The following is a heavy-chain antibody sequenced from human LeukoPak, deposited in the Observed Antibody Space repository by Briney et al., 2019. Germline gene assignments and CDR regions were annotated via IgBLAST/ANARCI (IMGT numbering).Heavy chain of an antibody. CDR3: ARERGYSSSWYGGLEY. Sequence: GGSLRLSCAASGFTFSSYGMSWVRQAPGKGLEWVANIKQDGSERYYVDSVKGRFSISRDNAKKSLYLQMNSLRAEDSAVYYCARERGYSSSWYGGLEYWGQGTLVTVSS. D-gene: IGHD6-13*01. J-gene: IGHJ4*02. CDR1: GFTFSSYG. CDR2: IKQDGSER. V-gene: IGHV3-7*01.